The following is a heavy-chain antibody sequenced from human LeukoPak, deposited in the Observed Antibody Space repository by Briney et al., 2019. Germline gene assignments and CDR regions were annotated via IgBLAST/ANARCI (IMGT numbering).Heavy chain of an antibody. Sequence: VASVKVSCKASGGTFSSYAISWVRQAPGQGLEWMGGIIPIFGTANYAQKFQGRVTITADKSTSTAYMELSSLRSEDTAVYYCARFHYGINWFDPWGQGTLVTVSS. CDR2: IIPIFGTA. D-gene: IGHD4-17*01. V-gene: IGHV1-69*06. J-gene: IGHJ5*02. CDR3: ARFHYGINWFDP. CDR1: GGTFSSYA.